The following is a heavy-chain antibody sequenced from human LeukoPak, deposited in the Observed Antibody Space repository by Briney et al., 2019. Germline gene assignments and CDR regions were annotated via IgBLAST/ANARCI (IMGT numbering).Heavy chain of an antibody. Sequence: SETLSLTCTVSGGSISSYYWSWIRQPPGMGLEWIGYIYYSGSTNYNPSLKSRVTISVDTSKNKFSLKLSSVTAADTAVYYCARFTVEYSGYDYYYYGMDVWGQGTTVTVSS. CDR2: IYYSGST. J-gene: IGHJ6*02. V-gene: IGHV4-59*01. D-gene: IGHD5-12*01. CDR3: ARFTVEYSGYDYYYYGMDV. CDR1: GGSISSYY.